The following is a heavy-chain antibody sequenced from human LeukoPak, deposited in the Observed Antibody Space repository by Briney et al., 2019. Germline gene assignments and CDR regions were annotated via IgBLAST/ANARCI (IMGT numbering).Heavy chain of an antibody. Sequence: GASVKVSCKVSGYTFTGYYIHWVRQAPGQGLEWMGYINPNSGSTNYAQRFHGRVTMTRDTSVTTAYMELNNLISDDTAVYFCAKVDRPMTTVTTSLDSWGQGTLVTVSS. J-gene: IGHJ4*02. CDR3: AKVDRPMTTVTTSLDS. CDR2: INPNSGST. V-gene: IGHV1-2*02. D-gene: IGHD4-17*01. CDR1: GYTFTGYY.